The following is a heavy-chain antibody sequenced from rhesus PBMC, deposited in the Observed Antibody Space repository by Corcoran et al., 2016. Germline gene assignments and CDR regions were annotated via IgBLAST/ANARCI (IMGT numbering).Heavy chain of an antibody. V-gene: IGHV4-73*01. J-gene: IGHJ5-1*01. D-gene: IGHD3-28*01. CDR3: ARSGYYSSNRFDV. Sequence: QVNLQQWGEGLVKPSETLSLTCAVYGGSISGYYYWTWIRQPPGKGLEWIGYIFVKSASTKYTPSLKNQVTISKATSKNQFSLKLSSVTAACTAVYYCARSGYYSSNRFDVWGPGVLVTVSS. CDR1: GGSISGYYY. CDR2: IFVKSAST.